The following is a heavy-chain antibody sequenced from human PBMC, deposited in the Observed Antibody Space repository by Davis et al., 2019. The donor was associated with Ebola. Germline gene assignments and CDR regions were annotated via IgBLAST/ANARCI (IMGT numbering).Heavy chain of an antibody. CDR2: ISGSGGST. CDR1: GFTFSSSA. CDR3: AKGSPVTTWGDDY. V-gene: IGHV3-23*01. J-gene: IGHJ4*02. Sequence: GESLKISCAASGFTFSSSAMSWVRQAPGKGLEWVSAISGSGGSTYYADSVKGRFTISRDNSKNTLYLQMNSLRAEDTAVYYCAKGSPVTTWGDDYWGQGTLVTVSS. D-gene: IGHD4-17*01.